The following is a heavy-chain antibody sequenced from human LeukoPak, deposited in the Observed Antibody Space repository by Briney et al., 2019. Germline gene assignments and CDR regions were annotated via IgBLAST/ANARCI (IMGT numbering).Heavy chain of an antibody. V-gene: IGHV3-48*04. CDR2: ISSSNEAT. Sequence: GGPLRLSCAASGFTFSSYSLTWVRQAPGKGLEWASYISSSNEATSYADFVKGRFTSSRDYAKNSLYLQMNSLRAEDTAVYYCARVARGNYYHFDSWGQGTLVTVSS. J-gene: IGHJ4*02. D-gene: IGHD1-26*01. CDR1: GFTFSSYS. CDR3: ARVARGNYYHFDS.